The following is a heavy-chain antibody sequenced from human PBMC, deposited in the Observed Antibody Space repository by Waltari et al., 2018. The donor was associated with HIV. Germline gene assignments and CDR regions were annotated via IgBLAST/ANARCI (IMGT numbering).Heavy chain of an antibody. V-gene: IGHV1-69*02. Sequence: QVQLVQSGAEVRRPGSSVKVSCKASGGMFLSYSINWVRQAPGQGLEWMGRMVPPGDKPKYAQKFQGRVTITADKSTSTAYMELNSLRSGDTAVYYCATARETMGVDCDYWGQGTLVSVSS. CDR3: ATARETMGVDCDY. J-gene: IGHJ4*02. D-gene: IGHD3-16*01. CDR2: MVPPGDKP. CDR1: GGMFLSYS.